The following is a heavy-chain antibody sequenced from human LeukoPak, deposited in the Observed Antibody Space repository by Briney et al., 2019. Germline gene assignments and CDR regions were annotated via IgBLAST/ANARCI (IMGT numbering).Heavy chain of an antibody. D-gene: IGHD6-13*01. J-gene: IGHJ4*02. Sequence: GSLRLSCAASGFTFSSYAMSWVRQAPGKGLEWVSAISGSGGSTYYADSVKGRFTISRDNSKNTLYLQMNSLRAEDTAVYYCARGAWSLGVAAAGTRPPNALKDIDCWGQGTLVTVSS. CDR3: ARGAWSLGVAAAGTRPPNALKDIDC. CDR2: ISGSGGST. V-gene: IGHV3-23*01. CDR1: GFTFSSYA.